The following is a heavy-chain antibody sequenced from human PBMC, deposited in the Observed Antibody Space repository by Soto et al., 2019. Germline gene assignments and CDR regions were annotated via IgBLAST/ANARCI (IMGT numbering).Heavy chain of an antibody. CDR3: ARDRGFSYRYNYYYYYALDV. CDR2: ISPYNGNT. CDR1: GGTFSSYA. D-gene: IGHD3-16*02. J-gene: IGHJ6*02. V-gene: IGHV1-18*01. Sequence: ASVKVSCKASGGTFSSYAISWVRQAPGQGLEWMGWISPYNGNTNYAQKFQGRVTMTTDTSTSTAYMELRSLRSDDTAVYYCARDRGFSYRYNYYYYYALDVWGQGTTVTVSS.